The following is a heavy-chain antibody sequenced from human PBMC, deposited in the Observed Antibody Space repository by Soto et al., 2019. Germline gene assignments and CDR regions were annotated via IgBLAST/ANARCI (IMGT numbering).Heavy chain of an antibody. D-gene: IGHD1-26*01. V-gene: IGHV1-3*01. Sequence: QVPLVQSGAEVKEPGASVKVSCKASGYTFTNYALHWVRQAPGQSLEWMGWIIAGNGNTKYSQNFQGRVTITRDTSATTAYMELSSPRPEDTAVYYCARTSGNYYFDYWGQGTLVTVSS. J-gene: IGHJ4*02. CDR2: IIAGNGNT. CDR3: ARTSGNYYFDY. CDR1: GYTFTNYA.